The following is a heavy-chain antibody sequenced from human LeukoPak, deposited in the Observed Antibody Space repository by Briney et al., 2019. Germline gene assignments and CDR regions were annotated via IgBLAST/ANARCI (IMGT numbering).Heavy chain of an antibody. CDR1: GFIFSSYS. CDR3: HPHYYRSGSLSWLDP. Sequence: GGSLRLSCAASGFIFSSYSMNWVRQAPGKGLEWVSSISSSSDYIYYADSVKGRFTISRYNAKNSLYLQRNSLRAEDTAVYYCHPHYYRSGSLSWLDPWGQGTLVTVSS. V-gene: IGHV3-21*01. D-gene: IGHD3-10*01. CDR2: ISSSSDYI. J-gene: IGHJ5*02.